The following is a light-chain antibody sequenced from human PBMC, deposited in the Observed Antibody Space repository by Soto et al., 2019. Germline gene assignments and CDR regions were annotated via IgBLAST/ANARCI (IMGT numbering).Light chain of an antibody. CDR3: QQYKSYST. CDR1: QSLNTR. Sequence: DIPLTQSPSTLSASVGDRVPLPCRASQSLNTRLAWYQQRPGKAPKLLIYDASTLESGVPSRFSGGGSGTEFTLTINNLQPDDLATYICQQYKSYSTFGRGTKVDI. V-gene: IGKV1-5*01. CDR2: DAS. J-gene: IGKJ1*01.